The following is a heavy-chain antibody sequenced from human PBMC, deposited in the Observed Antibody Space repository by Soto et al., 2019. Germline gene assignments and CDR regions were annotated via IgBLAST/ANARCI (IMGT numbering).Heavy chain of an antibody. J-gene: IGHJ4*02. CDR1: GLTFSNYG. V-gene: IGHV3-23*01. Sequence: GGSLRLSCSASGLTFSNYGMTWVRQPPGKGLEWVSSISPDGASTFHADSVKGRFTMSKDNSKDTLFLQMDSLTADDTAAYYWAAGWVRFEDWGQGAQVTVSS. CDR2: ISPDGAST. D-gene: IGHD3-16*01. CDR3: AAGWVRFED.